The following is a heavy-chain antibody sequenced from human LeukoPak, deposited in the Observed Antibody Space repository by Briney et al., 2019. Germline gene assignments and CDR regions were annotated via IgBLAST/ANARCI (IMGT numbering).Heavy chain of an antibody. CDR2: IYHSGST. D-gene: IGHD3-22*01. CDR3: ARERTYYYDSSGYYASDC. Sequence: SETLSLTCTVSGYSISSGYYWGWIRQPPGKGLEWIGSIYHSGSTYYNPSLKSRVTISVDTSKNQFSLKLSSVTAADTAVYYCARERTYYYDSSGYYASDCWGQGTLVTVSS. CDR1: GYSISSGYY. V-gene: IGHV4-38-2*02. J-gene: IGHJ4*02.